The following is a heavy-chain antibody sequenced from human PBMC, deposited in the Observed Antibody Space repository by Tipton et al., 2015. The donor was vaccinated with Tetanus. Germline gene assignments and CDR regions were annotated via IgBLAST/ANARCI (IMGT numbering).Heavy chain of an antibody. J-gene: IGHJ3*02. V-gene: IGHV4-39*01. Sequence: TLSLTCTVSGGSISTTSDYWGWIRQPPGKGLEWIGSLYYSGTTYYNPSLKSRVTISVDTSKNHFSLRLGSVTAADTAVYYCARHSLKLGMWAFDIWGRGTLVTVSS. CDR1: GGSISTTSDY. CDR3: ARHSLKLGMWAFDI. CDR2: LYYSGTT. D-gene: IGHD7-27*01.